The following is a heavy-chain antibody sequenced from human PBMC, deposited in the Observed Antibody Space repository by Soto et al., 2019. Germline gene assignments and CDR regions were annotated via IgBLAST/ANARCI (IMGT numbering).Heavy chain of an antibody. CDR3: VKDLEAAAVPPFDP. CDR2: ISSNGGST. J-gene: IGHJ5*02. CDR1: GFTFSSYA. Sequence: GGSLRLSCSASGFTFSSYAMHWVRQAPGKGLEYVSAISSNGGSTYYADSVKGRLTISRDNSKNTLYLQMSSLRAEDTAVYYCVKDLEAAAVPPFDPWGQGTLVTVSS. V-gene: IGHV3-64D*08. D-gene: IGHD6-13*01.